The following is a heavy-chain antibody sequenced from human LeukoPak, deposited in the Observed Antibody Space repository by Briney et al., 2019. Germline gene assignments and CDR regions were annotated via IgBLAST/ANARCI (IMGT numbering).Heavy chain of an antibody. D-gene: IGHD5-18*01. CDR3: ARDLGVDTAMVTLFDY. J-gene: IGHJ4*02. Sequence: GGSLRLSCAASGFTFSSYSMNWVRQAPGKGLEWVSSISGSSSYIYYADSVKGRFTISRDNAKNSLYLQMNSLRAEDTAVYYCARDLGVDTAMVTLFDYWGQGTLVIVSS. CDR2: ISGSSSYI. V-gene: IGHV3-21*01. CDR1: GFTFSSYS.